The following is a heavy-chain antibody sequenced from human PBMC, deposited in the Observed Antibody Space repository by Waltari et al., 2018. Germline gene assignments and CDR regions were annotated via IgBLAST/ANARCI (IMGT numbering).Heavy chain of an antibody. D-gene: IGHD1-1*01. Sequence: EVQLVESGGGLVKPGGSLRLSCIASGFPFGAYGMNWVHQAPGKGLEWVSSISKDSIYIFYADSVKGRFTISRDNAKNSLYLQMDSLRAEDTAVYYCARGGAFSGNCLDYWGQGAPVTVSS. CDR3: ARGGAFSGNCLDY. V-gene: IGHV3-21*06. CDR1: GFPFGAYG. J-gene: IGHJ4*02. CDR2: ISKDSIYI.